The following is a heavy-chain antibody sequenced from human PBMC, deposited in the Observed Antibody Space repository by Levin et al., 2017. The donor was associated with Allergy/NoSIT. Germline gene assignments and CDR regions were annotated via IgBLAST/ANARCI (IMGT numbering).Heavy chain of an antibody. CDR3: ARDREGDIVLMVYAIRLDGMDV. Sequence: SCAASGFTFSSYSMNWVRQAPGKGLEWVSYISSSSSTIYYADSVKGRFTISRDNAKNSLYLQMNSLRAEDTAVYYCARDREGDIVLMVYAIRLDGMDVWGQGTTVTVSS. CDR2: ISSSSSTI. J-gene: IGHJ6*02. V-gene: IGHV3-48*01. CDR1: GFTFSSYS. D-gene: IGHD2-8*01.